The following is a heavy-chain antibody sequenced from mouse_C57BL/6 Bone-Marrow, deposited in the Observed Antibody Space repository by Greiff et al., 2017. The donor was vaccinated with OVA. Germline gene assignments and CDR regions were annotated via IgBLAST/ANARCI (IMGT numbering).Heavy chain of an antibody. V-gene: IGHV1-15*01. CDR1: GYTFTDYE. J-gene: IGHJ2*01. D-gene: IGHD2-12*01. CDR2: IDPETGGT. Sequence: VQLQQSGAELVRPGASVTLSCKASGYTFTDYEMHWVKQTPVHGLEWIGAIDPETGGTAYNQKFEGKAILTADKSSSTAYMELRSLTSEDSAVYYCTRYYSPYDYWGQGTTLTVSS. CDR3: TRYYSPYDY.